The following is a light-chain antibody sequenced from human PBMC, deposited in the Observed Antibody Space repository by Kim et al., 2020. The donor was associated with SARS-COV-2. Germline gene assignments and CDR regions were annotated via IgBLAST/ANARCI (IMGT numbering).Light chain of an antibody. V-gene: IGLV3-21*04. CDR1: KVRSEG. J-gene: IGLJ2*01. CDR3: QVWDCSSGNGV. CDR2: YYS. Sequence: KTDRTSLGGTKVRSEGDHGYRQQQGPAPALVIYYYSDRPSGFAERLSVSGSGNTATLTLSRSETGDEADYYCQVWDCSSGNGVFGGGTQLTVL.